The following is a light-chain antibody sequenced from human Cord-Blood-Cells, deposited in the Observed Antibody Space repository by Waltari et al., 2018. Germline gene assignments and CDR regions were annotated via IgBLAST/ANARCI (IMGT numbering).Light chain of an antibody. V-gene: IGKV3-11*01. CDR1: QSVSSY. CDR3: QQRSNWPLT. CDR2: DAS. Sequence: EIVLTQSPATLSSSPGERATLSCRASQSVSSYLAWYQQKPGQAPRLLIYDASNGATGIPARFSGSGSGTDFTLTISSLEPEDFAVYYCQQRSNWPLTFGGGTKVEIK. J-gene: IGKJ4*01.